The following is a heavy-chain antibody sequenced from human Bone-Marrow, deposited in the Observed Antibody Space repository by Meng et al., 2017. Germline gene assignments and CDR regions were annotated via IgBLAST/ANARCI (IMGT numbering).Heavy chain of an antibody. CDR3: ARIVAAAGMIAWFDP. J-gene: IGHJ5*02. CDR1: GYIFTSYA. V-gene: IGHV7-4-1*02. CDR2: IDTNTGNP. D-gene: IGHD6-13*01. Sequence: QVQLVQFGFELKKPGASVKVSCKASGYIFTSYAMNWVRQAPGQGLEWMGWIDTNTGNPTYAQGFTGRFVFSLDTSVSTAYLQISSLKTEDTAVYYCARIVAAAGMIAWFDPWGQGTLVTVSS.